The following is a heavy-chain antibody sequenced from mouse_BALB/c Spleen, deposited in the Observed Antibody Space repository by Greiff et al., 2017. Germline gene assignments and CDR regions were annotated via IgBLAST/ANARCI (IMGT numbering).Heavy chain of an antibody. J-gene: IGHJ2*01. CDR1: GFTFSSFG. Sequence: EVNLMESGGGLVQPGGSRKLSCAASGFTFSSFGMHWVRQAPEKGLEWVAYISSGSSTIYYADTVKGRFTISRDNPKNTLFLQMTSLRSEDTAMYYCARGTGYYFDYWGQGTTLTVSS. V-gene: IGHV5-17*02. CDR3: ARGTGYYFDY. CDR2: ISSGSSTI. D-gene: IGHD4-1*01.